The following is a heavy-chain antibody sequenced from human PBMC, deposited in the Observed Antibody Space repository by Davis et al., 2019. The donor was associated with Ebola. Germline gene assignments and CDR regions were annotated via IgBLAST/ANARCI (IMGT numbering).Heavy chain of an antibody. D-gene: IGHD3-22*01. CDR2: IRSKANSYAT. V-gene: IGHV3-73*01. CDR3: TRRYDSSGPN. J-gene: IGHJ4*02. CDR1: GFTFSGSA. Sequence: GGSLRLSCAASGFTFSGSAMHWVRQASGKGLEWVGRIRSKANSYATAYAASVKGRFTISRDDSKNTAYLQMNSLKTEDTAVYYCTRRYDSSGPNGGQGTLVTVSS.